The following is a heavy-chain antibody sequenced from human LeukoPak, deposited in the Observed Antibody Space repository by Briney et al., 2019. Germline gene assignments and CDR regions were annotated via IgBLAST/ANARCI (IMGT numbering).Heavy chain of an antibody. CDR2: INTDGSST. Sequence: GGSLRLSCAASGFTFSSYWMHWVRQAPGKGLVWVSRINTDGSSTSYADSVKGRFTISRDNAKNTLYLQMNSLRAEDTAVYYCARDSRYSYDRKDAFDIWGQGTMVTVSS. CDR1: GFTFSSYW. V-gene: IGHV3-74*01. D-gene: IGHD5-18*01. CDR3: ARDSRYSYDRKDAFDI. J-gene: IGHJ3*02.